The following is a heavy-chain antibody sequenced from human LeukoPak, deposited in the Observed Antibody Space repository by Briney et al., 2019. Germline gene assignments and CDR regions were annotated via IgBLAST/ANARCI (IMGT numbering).Heavy chain of an antibody. V-gene: IGHV4-61*02. D-gene: IGHD3-9*01. CDR3: ARDGYYDILTGYYYYYMDV. J-gene: IGHJ6*03. Sequence: SETLSLTCTVPGGSISSGSYYWSWIRQPAGKGLEWIGRIYTSGSTNYNPSLKSRVTISVDTSKNQFSLKLSSVTAADTAVYYCARDGYYDILTGYYYYYMDVWGKGTTVTVSS. CDR1: GGSISSGSYY. CDR2: IYTSGST.